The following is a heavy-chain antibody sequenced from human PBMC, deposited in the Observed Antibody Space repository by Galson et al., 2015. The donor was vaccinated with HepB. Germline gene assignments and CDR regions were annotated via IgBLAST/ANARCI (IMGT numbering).Heavy chain of an antibody. V-gene: IGHV1-2*06. J-gene: IGHJ5*02. D-gene: IGHD5-12*01. CDR3: ARDRSLVKVATIGGGGP. CDR2: INPNSGGT. CDR1: GYTFTGYY. Sequence: SVKVSCKASGYTFTGYYMHWVRQAPGQGLEWMGRINPNSGGTNYAQKFQGRVTMTRDTSISTAYMELSRLRSDDTAVYYCARDRSLVKVATIGGGGPWGQGTLVTVSS.